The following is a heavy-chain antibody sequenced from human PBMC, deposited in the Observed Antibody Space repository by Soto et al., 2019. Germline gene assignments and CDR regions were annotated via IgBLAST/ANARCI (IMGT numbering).Heavy chain of an antibody. D-gene: IGHD6-19*01. CDR2: IYYSGST. J-gene: IGHJ4*02. V-gene: IGHV4-59*01. Sequence: SETLSLTCTVSGGSISSYYWSWIRQPPGKGLEWIGYIYYSGSTNYNPSLKSRVTISVDTSKNQFSLKLSSVTAADTAVYYCARDASGWYMHYFDYWGQGTLVTVSS. CDR3: ARDASGWYMHYFDY. CDR1: GGSISSYY.